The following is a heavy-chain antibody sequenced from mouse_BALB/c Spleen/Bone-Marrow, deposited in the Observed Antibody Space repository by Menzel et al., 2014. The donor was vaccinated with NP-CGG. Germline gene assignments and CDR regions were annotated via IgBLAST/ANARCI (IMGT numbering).Heavy chain of an antibody. J-gene: IGHJ2*01. CDR3: ARTYFDY. CDR1: GYTFTSYW. CDR2: INPSNGRT. Sequence: VQLQQSGADLVKPGASVKLSCKASGYTFTSYWMHWVKQRPGQGLEWIGEINPSNGRTNYNEKFKSKATLTVDKSSSTAYMQLSSLTSEDSAVYYCARTYFDYWGQGTTLTVSS. V-gene: IGHV1S81*02.